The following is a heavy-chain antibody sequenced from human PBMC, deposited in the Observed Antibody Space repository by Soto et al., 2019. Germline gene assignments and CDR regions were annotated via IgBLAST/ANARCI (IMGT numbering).Heavy chain of an antibody. CDR1: GGTFSTDS. CDR3: AREIDGYYGMDV. Sequence: QVQLVQSGAEVKKPGSSVKVSCKASGGTFSTDSISWVRQAPGQGLEWMGGIIPMFGTANNAQKFQGRVTITADESPSTAYMELSSLRSEDTAVYFCAREIDGYYGMDVWGQGTTVTVAS. J-gene: IGHJ6*02. V-gene: IGHV1-69*12. CDR2: IIPMFGTA.